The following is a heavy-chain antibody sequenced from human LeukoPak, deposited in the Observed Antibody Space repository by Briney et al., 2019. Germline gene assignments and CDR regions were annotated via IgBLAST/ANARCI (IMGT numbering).Heavy chain of an antibody. CDR2: IYTSGST. Sequence: SETLSLTCTVAGGSISSYYWSWIRQPAGRGLEWIGRIYTSGSTNYNPSLKSRVTMSVDTSKNQFSLKLSSVTAADTAVYYCARGGDYATFFDYWGQGTLVTVSS. J-gene: IGHJ4*02. CDR3: ARGGDYATFFDY. CDR1: GGSISSYY. V-gene: IGHV4-4*07. D-gene: IGHD2-21*02.